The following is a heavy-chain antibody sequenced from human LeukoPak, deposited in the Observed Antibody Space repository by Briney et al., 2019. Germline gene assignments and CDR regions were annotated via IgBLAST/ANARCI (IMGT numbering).Heavy chain of an antibody. V-gene: IGHV5-51*01. CDR2: ISPGDSHA. CDR3: GRWNYYYYMDV. CDR1: GYSFTSYW. Sequence: GESLKISCKGSGYSFTSYWIGWVRQMPGKGLEWMGIISPGDSHATYSPSFQGQVTISADKSISTAYLQWSSLKASDTAIYYCGRWNYYYYMDVWGKGTTVTVSS. J-gene: IGHJ6*03.